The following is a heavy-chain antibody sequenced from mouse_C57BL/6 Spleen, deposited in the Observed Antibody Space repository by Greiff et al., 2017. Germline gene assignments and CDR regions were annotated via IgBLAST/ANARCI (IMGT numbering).Heavy chain of an antibody. J-gene: IGHJ2*01. V-gene: IGHV1-55*01. CDR3: AREGDLANWDGDFGY. CDR2: IYPGSGST. Sequence: QVQLQQPGAELVKPGASVKMSCKASGYTFTSYWITWVKQRPGQGLEWIGDIYPGSGSTNYNEKFKSKATLTVDTSSSTAYMQLSSLTSEDSAVYYCAREGDLANWDGDFGYWGQGTTLTVSS. D-gene: IGHD4-1*01. CDR1: GYTFTSYW.